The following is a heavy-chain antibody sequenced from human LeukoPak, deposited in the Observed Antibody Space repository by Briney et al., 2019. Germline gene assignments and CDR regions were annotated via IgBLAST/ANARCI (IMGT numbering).Heavy chain of an antibody. D-gene: IGHD3-16*02. CDR1: GFTFSSYG. J-gene: IGHJ4*02. Sequence: PGGSLRLSCAASGFTFSSYGMHWVRQAPGKGLEWVAVISYDGSNKYYADSVKGRFTISRDNSKNTLYLQMNSLRAEDTAVYYCAKHPITFGGVIAYYFDYWGQGTLVTVSS. CDR3: AKHPITFGGVIAYYFDY. V-gene: IGHV3-30*18. CDR2: ISYDGSNK.